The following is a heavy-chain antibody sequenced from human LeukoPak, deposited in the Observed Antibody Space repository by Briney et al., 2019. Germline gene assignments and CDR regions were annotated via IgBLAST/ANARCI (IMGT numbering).Heavy chain of an antibody. Sequence: GGSLRLSCAASGFTFSSYSMNWVRQAPGKGLEWVSSISSSSSYIYYADSVKGRFTISRDNAKNSLYLQMNSPRAEDTAVYYCARGYEGYGDYSFDYWGQGTLVTVSS. CDR1: GFTFSSYS. CDR3: ARGYEGYGDYSFDY. V-gene: IGHV3-21*01. J-gene: IGHJ4*02. D-gene: IGHD4-17*01. CDR2: ISSSSSYI.